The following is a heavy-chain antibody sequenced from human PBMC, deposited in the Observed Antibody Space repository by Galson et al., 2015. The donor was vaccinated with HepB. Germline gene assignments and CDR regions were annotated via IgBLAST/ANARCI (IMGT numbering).Heavy chain of an antibody. CDR3: ARLTLSGTAAAGTVCWFDP. Sequence: SETLSLTCTVSGGSISSYYWSWIRQPPGKGLEWIGYIYYSGSTNYNPSLKSRVTISVDTSKNQFSLKLSSVTAADTAVYYCARLTLSGTAAAGTVCWFDPWGQGTLVTVSS. CDR2: IYYSGST. D-gene: IGHD6-13*01. V-gene: IGHV4-59*08. J-gene: IGHJ5*02. CDR1: GGSISSYY.